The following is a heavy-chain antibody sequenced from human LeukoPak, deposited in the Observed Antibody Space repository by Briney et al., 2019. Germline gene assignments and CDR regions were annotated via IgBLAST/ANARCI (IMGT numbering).Heavy chain of an antibody. D-gene: IGHD6-6*01. Sequence: PSETLSLTCTVSGGSFSSSVWSWIRQPPGKGLDWIGYIYYSGITSYNPSPKSRVTISVDTSENQFSLRLSSVTAADTAFYYCARIGANYTSSFYMDVWGKGTTVTVSS. CDR2: IYYSGIT. V-gene: IGHV4-59*01. CDR1: GGSFSSSV. CDR3: ARIGANYTSSFYMDV. J-gene: IGHJ6*03.